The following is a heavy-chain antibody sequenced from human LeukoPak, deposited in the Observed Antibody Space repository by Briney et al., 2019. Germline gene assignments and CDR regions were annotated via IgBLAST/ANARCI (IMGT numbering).Heavy chain of an antibody. Sequence: PGGSLRLSCAASEFIFSSFAMSWVRQAPGKGLEWVSSTSGSGDRTYYADSVKGRFTISRDNSKNTLYLQMNSLRAEDTAVFYCAKVMELYYYGSGSFYYDYWGQGTLVTVSS. CDR2: TSGSGDRT. V-gene: IGHV3-23*01. CDR3: AKVMELYYYGSGSFYYDY. D-gene: IGHD3-10*01. CDR1: EFIFSSFA. J-gene: IGHJ4*02.